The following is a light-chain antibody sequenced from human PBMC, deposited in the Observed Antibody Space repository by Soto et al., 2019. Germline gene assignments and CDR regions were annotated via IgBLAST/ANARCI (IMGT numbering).Light chain of an antibody. CDR2: RST. Sequence: QSVLTQPPSVSGTPGQRVTISCSGSSSNIGGNYVHWYQQLPGTAPKLLIYRSTQRPSGIPDRFSGSKSGTSASLAIGGLRSEDEADYYCAAWDDSLSGWVFGGGTKLTVL. CDR3: AAWDDSLSGWV. V-gene: IGLV1-47*01. CDR1: SSNIGGNY. J-gene: IGLJ3*02.